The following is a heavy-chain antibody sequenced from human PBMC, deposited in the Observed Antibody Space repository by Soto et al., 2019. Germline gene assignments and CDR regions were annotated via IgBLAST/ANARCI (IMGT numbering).Heavy chain of an antibody. CDR2: FYYSGST. Sequence: NPSETLSLTCTVSGGSISSGPYSWGWIRQPPGKGLEWIGTFYYSGSTYYNPSLESRVTISVDTSKNQFSLKVSSVTAADTAVYYCARLGGYFISISRHGYYGMDVRGQGTTVTGSS. J-gene: IGHJ6*02. V-gene: IGHV4-39*01. CDR1: GGSISSGPYS. D-gene: IGHD2-2*01. CDR3: ARLGGYFISISRHGYYGMDV.